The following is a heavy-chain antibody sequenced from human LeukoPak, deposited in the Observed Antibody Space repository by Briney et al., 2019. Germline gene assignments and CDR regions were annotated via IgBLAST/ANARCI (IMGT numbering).Heavy chain of an antibody. CDR3: ARAGTPISMIVVESNWFDP. J-gene: IGHJ5*02. Sequence: SETLSLTCTVSGDSMSSYYWSWIRQPPGKGLEWIGNIYYSGSTNYNPSLQSRVTMSVDTSKHQFSLKLSSVTAADTAVYYCARAGTPISMIVVESNWFDPWGQGTLVTVSS. V-gene: IGHV4-59*01. CDR1: GDSMSSYY. D-gene: IGHD3-22*01. CDR2: IYYSGST.